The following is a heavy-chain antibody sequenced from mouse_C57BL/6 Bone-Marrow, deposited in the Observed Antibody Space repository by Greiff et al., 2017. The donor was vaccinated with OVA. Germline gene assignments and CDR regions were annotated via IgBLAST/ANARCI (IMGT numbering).Heavy chain of an antibody. J-gene: IGHJ2*01. V-gene: IGHV1-55*01. CDR2: IYPGSGST. CDR1: GYTFTSYW. CDR3: ARVYFDY. Sequence: VQLQQSGAELVKPGASVKMSCKASGYTFTSYWITWEKQRPGQGLEWIGDIYPGSGSTNYNEKLKSKATLTVDTSSSTAYMQLSSLTSEDSAVYYCARVYFDYWGQGTTLTVSS.